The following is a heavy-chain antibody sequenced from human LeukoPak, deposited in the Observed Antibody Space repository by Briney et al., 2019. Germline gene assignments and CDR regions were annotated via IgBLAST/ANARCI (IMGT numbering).Heavy chain of an antibody. V-gene: IGHV4-39*02. CDR3: ARDRDIGTYYYYGMDV. CDR2: IYYSGST. Sequence: SETLSLTCTVSGGYISSSSYYWGWIRQPPGKGLEWIGSIYYSGSTYYNPSLKSRVTISVDTSKNQFSLKLSSVTAADTAVYYCARDRDIGTYYYYGMDVWGQGTTVTVSS. D-gene: IGHD1-26*01. CDR1: GGYISSSSYY. J-gene: IGHJ6*02.